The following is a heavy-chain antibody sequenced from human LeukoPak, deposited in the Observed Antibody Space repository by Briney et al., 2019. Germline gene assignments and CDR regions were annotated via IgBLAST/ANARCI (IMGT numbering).Heavy chain of an antibody. Sequence: GASVNVSCRASGGTFSSYTISWVRHAPGQGLEWRVGIIPILGIANYAQKFQGRVTITGDKSTSTAYMELSSLRSEDTAVYYCARVYVDTAMVTRRYYYYGMDVWGQGTTVTVSS. CDR3: ARVYVDTAMVTRRYYYYGMDV. J-gene: IGHJ6*02. CDR2: IIPILGIA. D-gene: IGHD5-18*01. V-gene: IGHV1-69*02. CDR1: GGTFSSYT.